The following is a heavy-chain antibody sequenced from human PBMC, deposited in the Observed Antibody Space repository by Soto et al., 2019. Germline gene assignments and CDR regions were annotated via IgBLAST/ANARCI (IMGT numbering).Heavy chain of an antibody. Sequence: QVPLQESGPGLVKPSQTLSLTCTVSGGSISSGGYYWSWIRQHPGKGLEWIGYIYYSGSTYYNPSLKSRVTISVDTSKNQFSLKLSSVTAADTAVYYCARDQTTVRYYYYGMDVWGQGTTVTVSS. CDR1: GGSISSGGYY. CDR2: IYYSGST. V-gene: IGHV4-31*03. D-gene: IGHD4-17*01. J-gene: IGHJ6*02. CDR3: ARDQTTVRYYYYGMDV.